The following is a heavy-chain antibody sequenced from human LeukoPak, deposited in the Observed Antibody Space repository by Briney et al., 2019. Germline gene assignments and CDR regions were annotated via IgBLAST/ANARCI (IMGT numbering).Heavy chain of an antibody. Sequence: GGSLRLSCAVSGFTFMSYWMSWVRQAPGKGLEWVANIKQDGSEKYYVDSVKGRFTISRDNAKNSLYLQMNSLRAEDTAVYYCARGRVGGIYVYWGQGTLVTVSS. J-gene: IGHJ4*02. CDR2: IKQDGSEK. V-gene: IGHV3-7*01. D-gene: IGHD1-26*01. CDR3: ARGRVGGIYVY. CDR1: GFTFMSYW.